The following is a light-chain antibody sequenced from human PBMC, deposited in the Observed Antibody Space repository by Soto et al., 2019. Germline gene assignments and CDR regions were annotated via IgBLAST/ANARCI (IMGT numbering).Light chain of an antibody. CDR1: QSVSSSY. Sequence: EIVLTQSPGTLSLSPGERATLSCRASQSVSSSYLAWYQQKPGQAPRLLIYDASTRATGIPDRFSGSGSGTDFSLTISRLESEDFAVYFCQHYGTFGPGTKVDIK. CDR2: DAS. J-gene: IGKJ3*01. CDR3: QHYGT. V-gene: IGKV3-20*01.